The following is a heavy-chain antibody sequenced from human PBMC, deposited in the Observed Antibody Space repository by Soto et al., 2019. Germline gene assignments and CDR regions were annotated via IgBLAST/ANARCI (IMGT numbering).Heavy chain of an antibody. CDR1: GFTFSSYG. D-gene: IGHD6-13*01. Sequence: ESGGGVVQPGRSLRLSCAASGFTFSSYGMHWVRQAPGKGLEWVAVISYDGSNKYYADSVKGRFTISRDNSKNTLYLQMNSLRAEDTAVYYCAKGPPYIGSSWYSYWGQGTLVTVSS. J-gene: IGHJ4*02. CDR3: AKGPPYIGSSWYSY. V-gene: IGHV3-30*18. CDR2: ISYDGSNK.